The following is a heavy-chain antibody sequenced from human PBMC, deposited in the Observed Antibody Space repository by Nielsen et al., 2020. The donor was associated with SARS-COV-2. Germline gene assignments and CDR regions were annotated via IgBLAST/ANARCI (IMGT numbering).Heavy chain of an antibody. CDR3: ARLWDDGYYFDTGPYDY. D-gene: IGHD3-22*01. V-gene: IGHV3-30-3*01. CDR2: ISYDGSNK. J-gene: IGHJ4*02. CDR1: GFTFSSYA. Sequence: GESLKISCAASGFTFSSYAMPWVRQAPGKGLEWVSVISYDGSNKYYADSVKGRFTISRDNSKNTLYLQMNGLRAEDTAVYYCARLWDDGYYFDTGPYDYWGQGTLVTVSS.